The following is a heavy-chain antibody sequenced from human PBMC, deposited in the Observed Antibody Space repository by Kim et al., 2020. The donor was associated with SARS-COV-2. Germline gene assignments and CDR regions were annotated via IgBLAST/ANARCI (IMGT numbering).Heavy chain of an antibody. CDR1: GGSISSSSYY. Sequence: SETLSLTCTVSGGSISSSSYYWGWIRQPPGKGLEWIASIHYSEGAFYSPSLESRVSISIDTSKNQFSLKLSSVTATDTAVYYCATPGGLLENYWGQGVLVTVSS. J-gene: IGHJ4*02. V-gene: IGHV4-39*01. CDR2: IHYSEGA. CDR3: ATPGGLLENY. D-gene: IGHD3-3*02.